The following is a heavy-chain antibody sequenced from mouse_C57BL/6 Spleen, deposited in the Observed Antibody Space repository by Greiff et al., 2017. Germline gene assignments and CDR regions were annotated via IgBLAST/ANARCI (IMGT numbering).Heavy chain of an antibody. CDR2: ISYDGSN. D-gene: IGHD2-4*01. CDR3: ARDHDYDVYYYAMDY. J-gene: IGHJ4*01. CDR1: GYSITSGYY. V-gene: IGHV3-6*01. Sequence: DVQLQESGPGLVKPSQSLSLTCSVTGYSITSGYYWNWIRQFPGNKLEWMGYISYDGSNNYNPSLKNRISITRDTSKNQFFLKLNSVTTEDTATYYCARDHDYDVYYYAMDYWGQGTSVTASS.